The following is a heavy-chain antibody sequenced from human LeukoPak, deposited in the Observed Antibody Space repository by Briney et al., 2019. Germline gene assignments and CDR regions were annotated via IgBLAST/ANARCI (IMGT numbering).Heavy chain of an antibody. CDR3: ARASDPWLQLT. J-gene: IGHJ5*02. CDR2: IKQDGSEK. Sequence: GGSLRLSCAASGFTFSNYWMIWVRQAPGKGLEWVGNIKQDGSEKRYADSVRGRFSISGDNAQTSLYLQMNSLRAEDTAVYYCARASDPWLQLTWGQGTLVTVSS. CDR1: GFTFSNYW. D-gene: IGHD5-24*01. V-gene: IGHV3-7*05.